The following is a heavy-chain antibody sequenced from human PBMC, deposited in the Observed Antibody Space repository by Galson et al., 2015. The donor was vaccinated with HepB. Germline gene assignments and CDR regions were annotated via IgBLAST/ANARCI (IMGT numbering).Heavy chain of an antibody. J-gene: IGHJ4*02. CDR2: INSDGIST. D-gene: IGHD2-8*02. Sequence: SLRLSCAASGFTFRHYWMHWVRQAPGKGLVWVSRINSDGISTTYADSVQGRFTISRDNTKNTLYLEMNRLRAEDTAVSYCAREGFLVPGKTPLDDWSQGTQVTVSS. CDR3: AREGFLVPGKTPLDD. V-gene: IGHV3-74*01. CDR1: GFTFRHYW.